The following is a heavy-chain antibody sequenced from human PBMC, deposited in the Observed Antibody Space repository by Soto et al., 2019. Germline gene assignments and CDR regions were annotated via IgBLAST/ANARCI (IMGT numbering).Heavy chain of an antibody. Sequence: SETLSLTCTVSGGSISSYYWSWIRQPPGKGLEWIGYIYYSGSTNYNPSLKSRVTISVDTSKNQFSLKLSSVTAADTAVYYCASLPYYDFWSGYFGYWGQGTLVTVSS. J-gene: IGHJ4*02. V-gene: IGHV4-59*08. CDR2: IYYSGST. D-gene: IGHD3-3*01. CDR3: ASLPYYDFWSGYFGY. CDR1: GGSISSYY.